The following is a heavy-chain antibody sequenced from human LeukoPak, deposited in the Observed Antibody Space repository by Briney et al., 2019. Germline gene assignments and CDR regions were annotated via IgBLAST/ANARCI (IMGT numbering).Heavy chain of an antibody. CDR3: ARIRGPTVYTYYMDV. D-gene: IGHD4-17*01. Sequence: GGSLRLSCAASGFTFRGHGMHWVRQAPGKGLEWVSYISPGSTTIYYAESVQGRFTVSRDDAKNSLYLQVNSLSAEDTAVYYCARIRGPTVYTYYMDVWGKGTTVTVSS. V-gene: IGHV3-48*04. CDR1: GFTFRGHG. CDR2: ISPGSTTI. J-gene: IGHJ6*03.